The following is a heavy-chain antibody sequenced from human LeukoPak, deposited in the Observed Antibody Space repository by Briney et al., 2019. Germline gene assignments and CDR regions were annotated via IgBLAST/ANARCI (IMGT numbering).Heavy chain of an antibody. CDR1: GGSINNYY. CDR2: IHSSGVT. CDR3: ARWRGTFDLGGKNFDS. Sequence: SETLSLTCTVSGGSINNYYWSWIRQPPGKELEWIGYIHSSGVTNYNPSLKRRVTISVDTSKNQFSLKLISVTTTDTAVYYCARWRGTFDLGGKNFDSWGQGTLVTVSS. J-gene: IGHJ4*02. V-gene: IGHV4-59*01. D-gene: IGHD3-9*01.